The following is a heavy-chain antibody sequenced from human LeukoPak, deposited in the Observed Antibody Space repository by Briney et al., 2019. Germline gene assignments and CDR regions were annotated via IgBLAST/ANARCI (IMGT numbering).Heavy chain of an antibody. CDR1: GFTFSRYG. CDR2: ISYDGSYK. Sequence: PGRSLRLSCAASGFTFSRYGMHWVRQAPGKGLEWVAVISYDGSYKYYADSVKGRFTISRDNSKNTLYLQMNSLRAEDTAVYYCAREAPDDSGSYLDYWGQGTLVTVSS. D-gene: IGHD1-26*01. CDR3: AREAPDDSGSYLDY. J-gene: IGHJ4*02. V-gene: IGHV3-30*03.